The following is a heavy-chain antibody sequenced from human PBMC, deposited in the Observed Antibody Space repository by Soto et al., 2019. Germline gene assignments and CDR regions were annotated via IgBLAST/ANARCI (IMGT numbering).Heavy chain of an antibody. Sequence: ASVKVSCKASGGTFSSYAISWVRQAPGQGLEWMGGIIPIFGTANYAQKFQGRVTITADESTSTAYMELSSLRSEDTAVYYCARLKSYYYYYYGMDVWGQGPTVTVSS. V-gene: IGHV1-69*13. CDR2: IIPIFGTA. CDR3: ARLKSYYYYYYGMDV. J-gene: IGHJ6*02. CDR1: GGTFSSYA.